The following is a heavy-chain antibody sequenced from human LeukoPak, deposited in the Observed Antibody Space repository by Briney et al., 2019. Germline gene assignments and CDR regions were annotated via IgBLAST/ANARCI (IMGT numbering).Heavy chain of an antibody. CDR1: GFTFSSYW. J-gene: IGHJ4*02. V-gene: IGHV3-74*01. Sequence: GGSLRLSCAASGFTFSSYWMLWVRHVPGKGLVCVSRITSDGSSTSYADSVRGRFTISRDNAKNTVYLQMNSLRAEDTAVYYCARDLTGSVFDFWGQGTLVTVSS. D-gene: IGHD4/OR15-4a*01. CDR2: ITSDGSST. CDR3: ARDLTGSVFDF.